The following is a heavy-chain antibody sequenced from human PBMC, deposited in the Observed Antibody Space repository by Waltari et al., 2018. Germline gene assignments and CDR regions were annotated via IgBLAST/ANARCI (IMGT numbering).Heavy chain of an antibody. CDR2: NSHDESHK. Sequence: QVQLVESGGGVVQPGRSLRLSCAASGFTFSTYTMHWVRQAPGKGIEWVAVNSHDESHKYYADSVKGRFTISKDNSKNTLYLQMNSLSTEDTAMYYCARDDRDGLPDYFDFWGQGTLVTVSS. CDR1: GFTFSTYT. D-gene: IGHD2-8*01. V-gene: IGHV3-30*01. J-gene: IGHJ4*02. CDR3: ARDDRDGLPDYFDF.